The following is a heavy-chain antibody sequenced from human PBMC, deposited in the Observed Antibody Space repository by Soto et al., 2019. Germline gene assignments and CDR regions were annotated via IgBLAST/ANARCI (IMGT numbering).Heavy chain of an antibody. J-gene: IGHJ6*02. Sequence: QVQLRESGPGLVMPSQTLSLTCTVSGDSINSGNKYWSWIRQPPGKGLEWIGYIFSSGTTYYNPSLKSRLTMSLDASQNQFSLKLNSLTDADTAVYFCARVPSPFDYYYAMDVWGQGTTVTVSS. CDR3: ARVPSPFDYYYAMDV. CDR2: IFSSGTT. V-gene: IGHV4-30-4*01. CDR1: GDSINSGNKY. D-gene: IGHD3-16*01.